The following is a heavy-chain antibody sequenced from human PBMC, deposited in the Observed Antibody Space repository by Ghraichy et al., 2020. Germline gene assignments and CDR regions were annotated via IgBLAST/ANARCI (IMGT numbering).Heavy chain of an antibody. D-gene: IGHD3-3*01. J-gene: IGHJ6*02. CDR1: GFTFTVYW. V-gene: IGHV3-7*01. CDR3: AKGFDGYFGIDV. Sequence: GESLNISCAASGFTFTVYWMNWVRRAPGKGLEWVANVNQDGSEKSYVDSVRGRFTISRDTAKNSVFLQMDSLRVEDTAVYYCAKGFDGYFGIDVWGQGTTVTVSS. CDR2: VNQDGSEK.